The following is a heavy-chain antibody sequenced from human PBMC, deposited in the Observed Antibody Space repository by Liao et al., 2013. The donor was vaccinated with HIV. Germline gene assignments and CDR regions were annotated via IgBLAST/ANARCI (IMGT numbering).Heavy chain of an antibody. CDR2: IYYSGST. CDR3: ARVSYQQTYYVDV. D-gene: IGHD2-2*01. CDR1: GGSISSSGYY. J-gene: IGHJ6*03. V-gene: IGHV4-39*07. Sequence: QLQLQESGPGLVKPSETLSLTCSVSGGSISSSGYYWGWIRQSPGKGLEWIGSIYYSGSTNYNPSFKSRVTISIDTSKNHFSLKLRSVTVADTAVYYCARVSYQQTYYVDVWGKGTTVTVSS.